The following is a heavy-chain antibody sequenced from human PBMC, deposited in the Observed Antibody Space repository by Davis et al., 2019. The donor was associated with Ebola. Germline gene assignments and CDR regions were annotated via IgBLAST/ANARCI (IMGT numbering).Heavy chain of an antibody. D-gene: IGHD1-14*01. V-gene: IGHV3-23*05. CDR3: AKGGGIRRPQMYYGMDV. CDR2: IRGNGNT. Sequence: GGSLRLSCAASGFTFSSYAITWVRQAPGRGLEWVSDIRGNGNTHYADSVKGRFTISRDDPKSMVYVQMNSLRAEDTAVYYCAKGGGIRRPQMYYGMDVWGQGTTVTVSS. CDR1: GFTFSSYA. J-gene: IGHJ6*02.